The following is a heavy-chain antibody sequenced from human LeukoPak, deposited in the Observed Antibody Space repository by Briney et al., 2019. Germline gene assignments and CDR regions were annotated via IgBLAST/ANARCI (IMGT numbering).Heavy chain of an antibody. D-gene: IGHD3-22*01. Sequence: SETLSLTCTVSGGSITSYYWSWIRQPAGKGLEWIGDINTGGSSNYNPSLKSRVTMSVDRSKNQFSLKLSPVTAADTAVYYCARAEYYENTGGDVFDMWGQGTMVTVSS. V-gene: IGHV4-4*07. J-gene: IGHJ3*02. CDR2: INTGGSS. CDR3: ARAEYYENTGGDVFDM. CDR1: GGSITSYY.